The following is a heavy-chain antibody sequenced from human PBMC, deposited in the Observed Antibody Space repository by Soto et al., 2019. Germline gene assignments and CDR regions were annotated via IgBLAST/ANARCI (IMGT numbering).Heavy chain of an antibody. V-gene: IGHV4-34*01. D-gene: IGHD2-8*02. Sequence: PSETLSLTFAVYGRSFSGYYWTWIRQPPGTGLEWIGEINHSGSTNYNPSLKSRVTISVDTSKNQFSLKLTSVTAADTAVYYCARDKITGLFDYWGQGTLVTVSS. CDR1: GRSFSGYY. J-gene: IGHJ4*02. CDR3: ARDKITGLFDY. CDR2: INHSGST.